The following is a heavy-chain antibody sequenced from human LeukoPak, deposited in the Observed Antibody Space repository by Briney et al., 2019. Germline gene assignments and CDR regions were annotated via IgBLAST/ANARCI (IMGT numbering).Heavy chain of an antibody. J-gene: IGHJ4*02. V-gene: IGHV3-23*01. CDR1: GFTFSSYA. Sequence: GGSLRLSCAASGFTFSSYAMSWVRQAPGKGLEWVSGVSGSGGSTVHADSVKGRVTISRDNSKNTVYLHMNSLRAEDTAVYYCARWFFKQKGLDYWGQGTLVTVSS. D-gene: IGHD3-10*01. CDR2: VSGSGGST. CDR3: ARWFFKQKGLDY.